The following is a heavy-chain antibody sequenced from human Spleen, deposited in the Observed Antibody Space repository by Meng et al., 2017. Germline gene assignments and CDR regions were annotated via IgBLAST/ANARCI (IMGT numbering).Heavy chain of an antibody. CDR1: GGSISSGGYY. J-gene: IGHJ5*02. CDR3: AANRDGFDP. V-gene: IGHV4-31*03. CDR2: MYYSGST. Sequence: LQEPGPGLVKPSPPLSLTCTVSGGSISSGGYYWSWIRQHPGKGLEWIGNMYYSGSTYYNPSLKSRVTISVDTSQNQFSLKLSSVTAADTAVYYCAANRDGFDPWGQGTLVTVSS.